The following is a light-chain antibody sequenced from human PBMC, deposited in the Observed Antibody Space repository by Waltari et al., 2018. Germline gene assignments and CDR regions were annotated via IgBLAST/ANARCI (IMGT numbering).Light chain of an antibody. Sequence: IQLTQSPSSLSASVGDRVTITCRASQGISSYLAWYQQKPGIAPELLIYAASTLQSGVPSRFSGSGSGTDFTLTISSLQPDDFATYYCQQLNSYPLSFGPGTKVDVK. CDR2: AAS. CDR1: QGISSY. J-gene: IGKJ3*01. CDR3: QQLNSYPLS. V-gene: IGKV1-9*01.